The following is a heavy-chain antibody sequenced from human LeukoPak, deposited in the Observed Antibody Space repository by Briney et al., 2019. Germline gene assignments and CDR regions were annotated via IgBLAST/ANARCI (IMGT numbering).Heavy chain of an antibody. CDR3: ARHPSYTSGWPLDY. D-gene: IGHD6-19*01. J-gene: IGHJ4*02. CDR1: GYSFTSHW. CDR2: IYLGDSET. Sequence: GESLKISCKGSGYSFTSHWIGWVRQMPGKGLEWMGIIYLGDSETRYCPSFQGQVTISADKSISTAYLQWSSLKASDTAMYYCARHPSYTSGWPLDYWGQGTLVTVSS. V-gene: IGHV5-51*01.